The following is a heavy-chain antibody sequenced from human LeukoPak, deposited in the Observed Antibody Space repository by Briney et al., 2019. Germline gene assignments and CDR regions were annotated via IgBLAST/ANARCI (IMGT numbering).Heavy chain of an antibody. Sequence: SQTLSLTCAVSGGSISSYYWSWIRQPAGKGLEWIGRIYTSGSTNYNPSLKSRVTMSVDTSKNQFSLKLSSVTAADTAVYYCARDRGGSSSGYYQDYWGQGTLVTVSS. CDR1: GGSISSYY. J-gene: IGHJ4*02. CDR2: IYTSGST. D-gene: IGHD3-22*01. V-gene: IGHV4-4*07. CDR3: ARDRGGSSSGYYQDY.